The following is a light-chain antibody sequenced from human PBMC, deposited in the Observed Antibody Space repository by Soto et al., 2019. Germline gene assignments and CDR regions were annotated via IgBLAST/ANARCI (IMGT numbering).Light chain of an antibody. Sequence: DIQMTQSPSTLSASVGDRVTITCRASQSISSWLAWYQQKPGKAPKLLIYKASSLESGVPSRFSGHGSGTEFNLTISSLQPDDFATYYCQQYNSYSPWTFGQGTKVEIK. J-gene: IGKJ1*01. V-gene: IGKV1-5*03. CDR1: QSISSW. CDR3: QQYNSYSPWT. CDR2: KAS.